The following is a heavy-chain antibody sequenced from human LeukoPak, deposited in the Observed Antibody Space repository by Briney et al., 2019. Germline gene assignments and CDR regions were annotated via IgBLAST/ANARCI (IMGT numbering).Heavy chain of an antibody. CDR1: GGSISSYY. Sequence: TSETLSLTCTVSGGSISSYYWSWIRQPPGKGLEWIGYIYYSGSTNYNPSLKSRVTISVDTSKNQFSLKLSSVTAADTAVYYCARVDCTNGVCLPFDYWGQGTLVTVSS. CDR3: ARVDCTNGVCLPFDY. V-gene: IGHV4-59*01. CDR2: IYYSGST. J-gene: IGHJ4*02. D-gene: IGHD2-8*01.